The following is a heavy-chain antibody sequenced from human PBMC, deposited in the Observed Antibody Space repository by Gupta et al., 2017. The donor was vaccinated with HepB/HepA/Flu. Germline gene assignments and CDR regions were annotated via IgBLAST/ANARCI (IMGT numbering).Heavy chain of an antibody. CDR2: ISYDGRGI. V-gene: IGHV3-30*18. D-gene: IGHD3-22*01. J-gene: IGHJ3*02. Sequence: QVQLVESGGGVVQPGRSLRLSCAASGFTFRNYAYHWVRQAPDKGLEWLTVISYDGRGIYYADSVKGRFTISRDNSKNTLYLQMNSLRVEDTAVYYCAKEPPYDSSGLNAFDIWGQGTMVIVSS. CDR3: AKEPPYDSSGLNAFDI. CDR1: GFTFRNYA.